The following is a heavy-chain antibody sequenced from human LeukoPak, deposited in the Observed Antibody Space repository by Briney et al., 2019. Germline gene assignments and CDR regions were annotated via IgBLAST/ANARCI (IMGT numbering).Heavy chain of an antibody. CDR3: TTIGTVTPWYYYGMDV. Sequence: GGSLRLSCAASGFTFSKAWMSWARQAPGKGLEWVGRIKSKSDHDTTDYAAPVKGRFTISRDDSTNTVYLQMNSLKTEDTAVYYCTTIGTVTPWYYYGMDVWGQGTTVTVSS. D-gene: IGHD4-17*01. CDR2: IKSKSDHDTT. J-gene: IGHJ6*02. CDR1: GFTFSKAW. V-gene: IGHV3-15*01.